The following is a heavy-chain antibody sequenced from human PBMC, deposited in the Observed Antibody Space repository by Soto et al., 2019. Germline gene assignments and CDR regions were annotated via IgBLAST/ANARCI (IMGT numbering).Heavy chain of an antibody. CDR2: ISAYNGNT. J-gene: IGHJ4*02. D-gene: IGHD3-10*01. V-gene: IGHV1-18*01. CDR1: GYTFTSYG. CDR3: ARRRITMVRGVQYFDY. Sequence: ASVKVSCKASGYTFTSYGISWVRQAPGQGLEWMGWISAYNGNTNYAQKLQGRVTMTTDTSTSTAYMELRSLGSDDTAVYYCARRRITMVRGVQYFDYWGQGTLVTVSS.